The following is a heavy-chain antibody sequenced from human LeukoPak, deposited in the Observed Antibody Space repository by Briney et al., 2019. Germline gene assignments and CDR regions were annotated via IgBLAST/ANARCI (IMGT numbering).Heavy chain of an antibody. J-gene: IGHJ4*02. V-gene: IGHV4-39*07. Sequence: PSETLSLTCTVSGGSISSNDYYWGWIRQSPGKGLEWLGSVYYSGSTYYNPSLKSRVTISVDTSKNQFSLKLSSVTAADTAVYYCARDAPFYSSSWYYFDYWGQGTLVTVSS. CDR2: VYYSGST. CDR3: ARDAPFYSSSWYYFDY. D-gene: IGHD6-13*01. CDR1: GGSISSNDYY.